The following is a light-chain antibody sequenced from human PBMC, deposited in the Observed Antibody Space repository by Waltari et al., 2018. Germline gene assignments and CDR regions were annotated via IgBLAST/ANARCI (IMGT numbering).Light chain of an antibody. J-gene: IGLJ3*02. CDR2: DVS. CDR3: CSYTNILTWV. V-gene: IGLV2-14*03. CDR1: SGDIGGYAY. Sequence: QSALTQPASVSGSPGQSLILSCTGTSGDIGGYAYVSWYQQHPGKAPKLLIYDVSNRPSGVSDRFSGTKSGNTASLTISGLQVEDEADYYCCSYTNILTWVFGGGTKLTVL.